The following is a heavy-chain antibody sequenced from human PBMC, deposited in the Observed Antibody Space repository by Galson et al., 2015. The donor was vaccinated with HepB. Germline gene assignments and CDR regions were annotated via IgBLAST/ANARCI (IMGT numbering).Heavy chain of an antibody. CDR2: IKKDGSEK. Sequence: SLRLSCAASGFTFSNYWMSWVRQAPGKGLEWVANIKKDGSEKYYVDSVKGRFTISRDNAKNSVYLQMNSLRAEDTAVYYCLPTGGVYFDSWGQGTQVTVSS. CDR1: GFTFSNYW. D-gene: IGHD2-8*02. CDR3: LPTGGVYFDS. J-gene: IGHJ4*02. V-gene: IGHV3-7*01.